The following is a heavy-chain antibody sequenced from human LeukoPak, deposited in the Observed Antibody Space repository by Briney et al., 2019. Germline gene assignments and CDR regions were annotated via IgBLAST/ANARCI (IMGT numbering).Heavy chain of an antibody. V-gene: IGHV4-34*01. CDR1: GGSISSYY. CDR2: INHRGST. J-gene: IGHJ6*03. D-gene: IGHD3-3*01. CDR3: ARGIFGVVINSYYYYMDV. Sequence: SETLSLTCTVSGGSISSYYWSWIRQPPGKGLEWMGEINHRGSTNYNPSLKSRVTISVDTSKHQFSLKLSSVTAADTAVYYCARGIFGVVINSYYYYMDVWGKGTTVTVSS.